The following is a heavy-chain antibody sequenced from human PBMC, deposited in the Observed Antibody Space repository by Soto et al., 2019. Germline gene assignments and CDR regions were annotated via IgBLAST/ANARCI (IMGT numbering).Heavy chain of an antibody. CDR3: ARLGGYCSTTGCYGYYAMDV. V-gene: IGHV4-39*01. D-gene: IGHD2-2*01. Sequence: PSEPLSLTCTVSGGSISSSNYYWGWIRQPPGKGLEWIGSIYYSGNTYYNPSLKSRVTMSVDTSKNQFSLKLSSVTAADTAVYYCARLGGYCSTTGCYGYYAMDVWGQGTTVS. CDR2: IYYSGNT. CDR1: GGSISSSNYY. J-gene: IGHJ6*02.